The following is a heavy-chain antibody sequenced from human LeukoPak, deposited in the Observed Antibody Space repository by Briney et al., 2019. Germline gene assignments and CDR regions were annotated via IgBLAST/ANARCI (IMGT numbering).Heavy chain of an antibody. CDR2: IHPGDSDT. CDR3: ARQDGAAKFYFDY. D-gene: IGHD2-15*01. CDR1: GYSFTYW. J-gene: IGHJ4*02. Sequence: GESLKISCKGSGYSFTYWIAWVRQMPGKGLEWMGFIHPGDSDTRYSPSFQGQVTISVDKSISTAYLQWSSLKASDTAMYYCARQDGAAKFYFDYWGQGTLVTVSS. V-gene: IGHV5-51*01.